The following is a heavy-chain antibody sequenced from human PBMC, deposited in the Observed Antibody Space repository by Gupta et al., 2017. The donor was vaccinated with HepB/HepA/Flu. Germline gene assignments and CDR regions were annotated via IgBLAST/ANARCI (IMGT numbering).Heavy chain of an antibody. Sequence: QVQLVQSGAEVTKPGASVKVSCKASGYIFTNYYIHWVRQAPGQGLEWMGIIRPSGGTQYTQKFQGRVTMTRDTSTSTVYMELSSLRSEDTAVYYCATEPPESYYFDYWGQGTRVTVSS. CDR1: GYIFTNYY. CDR2: IRPSGGT. V-gene: IGHV1-46*01. J-gene: IGHJ4*02. CDR3: ATEPPESYYFDY. D-gene: IGHD2/OR15-2a*01.